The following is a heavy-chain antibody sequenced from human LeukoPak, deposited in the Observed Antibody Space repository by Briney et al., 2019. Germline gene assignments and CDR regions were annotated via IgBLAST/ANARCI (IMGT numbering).Heavy chain of an antibody. CDR2: IYYSGST. CDR3: ATHRRSGSGGSENAFEI. D-gene: IGHD5-12*01. V-gene: IGHV4-39*01. J-gene: IGHJ3*02. CDR1: GGSISSSSYY. Sequence: PSETLSLTCTVSGGSISSSSYYWGWIRQPTGKGLEWIGSIYYSGSTYYNPSLKSRVTISEDTSKNQFSLKLNSVTAADTAVYYCATHRRSGSGGSENAFEIWGQGTMVTVSS.